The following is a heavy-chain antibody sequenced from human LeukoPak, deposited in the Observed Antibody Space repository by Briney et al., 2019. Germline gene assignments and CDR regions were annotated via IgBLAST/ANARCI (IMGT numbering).Heavy chain of an antibody. D-gene: IGHD6-19*01. V-gene: IGHV3-74*01. CDR3: ARGGGSSSGWHFDY. Sequence: GGSLRLSCAASGFTFSSYWMHWVRQAPGKGLVWVSRINTDGSSTSYADSVKGRFTISRDNAKNSLYLQMNSLRVEDTAVYYCARGGGSSSGWHFDYWGQGTLVTVSS. CDR2: INTDGSST. J-gene: IGHJ4*02. CDR1: GFTFSSYW.